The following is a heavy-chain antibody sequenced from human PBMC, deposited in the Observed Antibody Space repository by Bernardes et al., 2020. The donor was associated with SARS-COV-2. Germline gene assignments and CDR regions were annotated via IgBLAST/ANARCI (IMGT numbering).Heavy chain of an antibody. CDR2: INGDGNSI. V-gene: IGHV3-74*01. J-gene: IGHJ4*02. CDR1: GFTFRSSW. D-gene: IGHD6-19*01. Sequence: GGSLLLSCAASGFTFRSSWMHWIRQVPGQGLVWVSRINGDGNSINYADSVKGRFTISRDNAKNTLYLQMTSLTADDTALYYCARGSGNYYVDYWGRGTLITV. CDR3: ARGSGNYYVDY.